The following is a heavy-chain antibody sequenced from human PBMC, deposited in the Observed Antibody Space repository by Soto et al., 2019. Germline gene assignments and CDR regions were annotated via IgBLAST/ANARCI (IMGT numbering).Heavy chain of an antibody. D-gene: IGHD5-18*01. CDR1: GFTFSSYG. Sequence: LRLSCAASGFTFSSYGMHWVRQAPGKGLEWVAVIWYDGSNKYYADSVKGRFTISRDNSKNTLYLQMNSLRAEDTAVYYCARSYGEEDYYYYGMDVWGQGTTVTVSS. CDR2: IWYDGSNK. V-gene: IGHV3-33*01. CDR3: ARSYGEEDYYYYGMDV. J-gene: IGHJ6*02.